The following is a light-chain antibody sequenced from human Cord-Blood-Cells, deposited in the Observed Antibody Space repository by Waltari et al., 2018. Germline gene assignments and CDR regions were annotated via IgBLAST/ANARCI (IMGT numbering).Light chain of an antibody. J-gene: IGLJ2*01. V-gene: IGLV2-14*01. CDR3: SSYTSSSTLV. Sequence: QSALPQPASVSGSPGQSITISCTGTRSDVGGSNYVSWYQQHPGKAPKLMIYDVSKRPSGVSNRFSGSKSGNTASLTISGLQAEDEADYYCSSYTSSSTLVFGGGTKLTVL. CDR2: DVS. CDR1: RSDVGGSNY.